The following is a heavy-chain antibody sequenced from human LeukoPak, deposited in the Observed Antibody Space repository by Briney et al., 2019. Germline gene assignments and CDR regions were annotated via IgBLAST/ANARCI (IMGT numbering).Heavy chain of an antibody. J-gene: IGHJ4*02. CDR3: ARGGATLRWLQLPYYFDY. CDR2: IYYSGST. V-gene: IGHV4-59*08. Sequence: SETLSLTCTVSGGSISSYYWSWIRQPPGKGLEWIGYIYYSGSTNYNPSLKSRVTISVDTSKNQFPLKLSSVPAADTAVYYCARGGATLRWLQLPYYFDYWGQGTLVTVSS. D-gene: IGHD5-24*01. CDR1: GGSISSYY.